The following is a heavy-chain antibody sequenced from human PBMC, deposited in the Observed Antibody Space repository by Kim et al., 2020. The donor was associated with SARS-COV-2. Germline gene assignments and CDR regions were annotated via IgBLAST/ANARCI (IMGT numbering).Heavy chain of an antibody. Sequence: YAQKFQGRVTIAADKPTSTAYMELSSLRSEDTAVYYCARAPPYSSGWYDYWGQGTLVTVSS. V-gene: IGHV1-69*04. D-gene: IGHD6-19*01. CDR3: ARAPPYSSGWYDY. J-gene: IGHJ4*02.